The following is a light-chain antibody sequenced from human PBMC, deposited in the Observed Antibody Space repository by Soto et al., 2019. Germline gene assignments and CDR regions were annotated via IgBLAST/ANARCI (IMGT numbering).Light chain of an antibody. CDR2: AAS. CDR1: ESVTSTY. V-gene: IGKV3-20*01. J-gene: IGKJ2*01. Sequence: EIVLTQSPGTLSLSPGERATLSCRTSESVTSTYLAWYQQKPGQPPRLLIYAASSRATGIPDRFSGSGSGTDFTLTISRLEPEDFAVYYCQVFGSSPRYTFGRGTNLEIK. CDR3: QVFGSSPRYT.